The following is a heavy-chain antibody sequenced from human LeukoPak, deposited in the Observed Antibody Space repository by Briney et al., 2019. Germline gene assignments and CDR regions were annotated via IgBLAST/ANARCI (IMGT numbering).Heavy chain of an antibody. CDR3: AKDTPHWGDYYDSSPDAFDI. CDR2: ISGSGGST. CDR1: GFTFSSYG. V-gene: IGHV3-23*01. D-gene: IGHD3-22*01. Sequence: GGSLRLSCAASGFTFSSYGMSWVRQAPGKGLEWVSAISGSGGSTYYADSVKGRFTISRDNSKNTLYLQMNSLRAEDTAVYYCAKDTPHWGDYYDSSPDAFDIWGQETMVTVSS. J-gene: IGHJ3*02.